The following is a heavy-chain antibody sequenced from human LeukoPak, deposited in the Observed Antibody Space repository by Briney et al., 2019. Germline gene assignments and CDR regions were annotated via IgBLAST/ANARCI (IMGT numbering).Heavy chain of an antibody. D-gene: IGHD3-22*01. V-gene: IGHV3-48*02. J-gene: IGHJ3*02. CDR3: ARDPPDYDSSGYYYRNDAFDI. CDR1: GFTFSSYA. Sequence: GGSLRLSCAASGFTFSSYALNWVRQAPGKGLEWVSYISTTSSPIYYADSVKGRFTISRDNAKNSLYLQMNSLRDEDTAVYYCARDPPDYDSSGYYYRNDAFDIWGQGTMVTVSS. CDR2: ISTTSSPI.